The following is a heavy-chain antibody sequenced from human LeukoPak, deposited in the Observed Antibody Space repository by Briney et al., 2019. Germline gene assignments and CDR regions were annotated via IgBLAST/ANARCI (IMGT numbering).Heavy chain of an antibody. J-gene: IGHJ4*02. CDR3: ARDTGGGYSCYDC. V-gene: IGHV3-7*01. CDR1: RFTPISIW. D-gene: IGHD5-18*01. CDR2: IKQDGSEK. Sequence: RCLSLSSAVARFTPISIWITWNRPADRDGMGWDANIKQDGSEKNYVDSVKGRFTISRDTAKNSLYLQMNSLRAEDTAVYYCARDTGGGYSCYDCWGQGTLVTVSS.